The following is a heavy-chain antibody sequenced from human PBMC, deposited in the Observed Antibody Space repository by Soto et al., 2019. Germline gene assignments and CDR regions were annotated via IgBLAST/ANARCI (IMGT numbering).Heavy chain of an antibody. CDR3: AKDRRPSYSSSWYSYYYYGMDV. V-gene: IGHV3-43D*04. CDR1: GFTFDGYA. Sequence: GGSLRLSCAASGFTFDGYAMHWVRQAPGKGLEWVSLISWDGGSTYYADSVKGRFTISRDNSKNSLYLQMNSLRAEDTALYYCAKDRRPSYSSSWYSYYYYGMDVWGQGTTVTVSS. J-gene: IGHJ6*02. D-gene: IGHD6-13*01. CDR2: ISWDGGST.